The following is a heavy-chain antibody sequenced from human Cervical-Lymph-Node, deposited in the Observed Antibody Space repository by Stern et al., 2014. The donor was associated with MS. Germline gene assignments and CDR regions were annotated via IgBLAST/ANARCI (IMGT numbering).Heavy chain of an antibody. CDR1: GYTFSSYY. V-gene: IGHV1-46*01. CDR3: ARASNGDVFDN. Sequence: VQLVESGAEVKKCGASVKVSCKTSGYTFSSYYIHWGRQAPGQGLEGMGGMNPDYDSKTYAQKFQGRVTMIRDTSTSTVHMELSSLRFEDTAVYYCARASNGDVFDNWGQGTLLTVSS. J-gene: IGHJ4*02. D-gene: IGHD4-17*01. CDR2: MNPDYDSK.